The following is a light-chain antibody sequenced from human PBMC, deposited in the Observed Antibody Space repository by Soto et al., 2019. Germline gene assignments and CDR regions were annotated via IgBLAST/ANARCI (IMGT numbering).Light chain of an antibody. CDR1: SSDVGGYNY. CDR3: CSFAGNNMVI. Sequence: QSVLTQPRSVSGSPGQSVAISCTGTSSDVGGYNYVSWYQQHPGRAPKLMIYYVSERPSGVPDRFSGSKSGYTASLTISGLQAEDEADYYCCSFAGNNMVIFGGGTKVTVL. J-gene: IGLJ2*01. V-gene: IGLV2-11*01. CDR2: YVS.